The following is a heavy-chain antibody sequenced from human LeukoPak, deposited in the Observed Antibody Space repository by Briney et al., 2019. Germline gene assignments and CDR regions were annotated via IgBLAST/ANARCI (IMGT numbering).Heavy chain of an antibody. CDR2: IYYSGST. J-gene: IGHJ4*02. Sequence: SETLSLTCTVSGGSISSYYWSWIRQPPGKGLEWIGYIYYSGSTNYNPSLKSRVTMSVDTSKNQFSLNLRSVTPEDTAVYYCARNLIPEQLVLNFWGQGTLVTVSS. CDR3: ARNLIPEQLVLNF. V-gene: IGHV4-59*01. D-gene: IGHD6-13*01. CDR1: GGSISSYY.